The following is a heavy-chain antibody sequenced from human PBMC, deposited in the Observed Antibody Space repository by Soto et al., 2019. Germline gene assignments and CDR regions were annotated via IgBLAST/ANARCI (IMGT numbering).Heavy chain of an antibody. CDR2: ISYDGSNK. Sequence: PGGSLRLSCAASGFTFSSYAMHWVRQAPGKGLEWVAVISYDGSNKYYADSVKGRFTISRDNSKNTLYLQMNSLKTEDTAVYYCTTDPEPYGDYGYGMDVWGQETTVTVAS. CDR1: GFTFSSYA. CDR3: TTDPEPYGDYGYGMDV. V-gene: IGHV3-30-3*01. D-gene: IGHD4-17*01. J-gene: IGHJ6*02.